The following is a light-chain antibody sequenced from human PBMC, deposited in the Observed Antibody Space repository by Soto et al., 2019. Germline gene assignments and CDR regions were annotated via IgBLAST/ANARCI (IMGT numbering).Light chain of an antibody. J-gene: IGKJ4*01. CDR3: QQYGTSPLT. Sequence: ETVLTQSPDTLSLSPGEGATLSCRASQTVKNNYLAWYQQRRGLAPRLLIYGASGRATGIPDRFSGSGSGTDFTLTITRLEPEDFAVYCCQQYGTSPLTFGGGTKVEIK. CDR1: QTVKNNY. V-gene: IGKV3-20*01. CDR2: GAS.